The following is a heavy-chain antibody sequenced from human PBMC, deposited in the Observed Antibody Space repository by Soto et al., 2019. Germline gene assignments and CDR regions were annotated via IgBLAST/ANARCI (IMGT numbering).Heavy chain of an antibody. J-gene: IGHJ4*02. D-gene: IGHD6-13*01. CDR3: ARAMSSSWGYFVY. CDR1: GFTFSIFG. CDR2: IWYDGNNK. V-gene: IGHV3-33*01. Sequence: QVQLVESGGGVVQPGRSLRLSCAASGFTFSIFGMHWVRQAPGKGLEWVAVIWYDGNNKYYADSVKGRFTISRDNSKNTLYLQMNSLRAEDTAVYYCARAMSSSWGYFVYWGQGTLVTVSS.